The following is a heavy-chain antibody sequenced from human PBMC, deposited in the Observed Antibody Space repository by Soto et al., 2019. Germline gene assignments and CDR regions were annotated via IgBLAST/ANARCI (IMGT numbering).Heavy chain of an antibody. V-gene: IGHV4-31*03. CDR2: IYYSGST. J-gene: IGHJ5*02. D-gene: IGHD3-3*01. CDR1: GGSISSGGYY. Sequence: SETLSLTCTVSGGSISSGGYYCSWIRQHPGKGLEWIGYIYYSGSTYYNPSLKSRVTISVDRSKNQFSLKLSSVTAADTAVYYCARGSVPLPGDYDFWSGYYTWWFDPWGQGTLVTVSS. CDR3: ARGSVPLPGDYDFWSGYYTWWFDP.